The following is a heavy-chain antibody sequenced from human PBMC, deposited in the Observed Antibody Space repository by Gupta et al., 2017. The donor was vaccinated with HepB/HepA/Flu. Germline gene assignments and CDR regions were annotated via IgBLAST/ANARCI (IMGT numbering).Heavy chain of an antibody. CDR3: ATESCSGGSCYNDY. CDR2: FDPEDGET. CDR1: GNTLSDLS. Sequence: QVQLVQSGAEVKKPGASVKVSCKVSGNTLSDLSMHWVRQAPGKGLEWMGGFDPEDGETIYAQKVQGRVTMTEDTSTDTAYMVLSSLRSEDTAVYYCATESCSGGSCYNDYWGQGTLVTVSS. V-gene: IGHV1-24*01. J-gene: IGHJ4*02. D-gene: IGHD2-15*01.